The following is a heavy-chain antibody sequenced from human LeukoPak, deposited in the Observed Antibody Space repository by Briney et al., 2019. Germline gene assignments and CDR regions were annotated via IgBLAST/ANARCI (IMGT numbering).Heavy chain of an antibody. CDR3: ARSHSPRHSLTVFGVVKSSRGYYFDY. V-gene: IGHV4-34*01. J-gene: IGHJ4*02. CDR2: INHSGST. D-gene: IGHD3-3*01. CDR1: GGSFSGYY. Sequence: SETLSLTCAVYGGSFSGYYWSWIRQSPGKGLEWIGEINHSGSTNYNPSLKSRVTISVDTSKNQFSLTLSSVTAADTALYYCARSHSPRHSLTVFGVVKSSRGYYFDYWGQGTLVTVSS.